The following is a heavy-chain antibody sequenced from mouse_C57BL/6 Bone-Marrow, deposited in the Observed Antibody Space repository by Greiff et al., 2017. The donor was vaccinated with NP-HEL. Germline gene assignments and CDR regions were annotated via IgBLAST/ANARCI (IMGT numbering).Heavy chain of an antibody. Sequence: DVKLVESGGGLVQPGGSLKLSCAASGFTFSDYYMYWVRQTPEKRLEWVAYISNGGGSTYYPDTVKGRFTISRDNAKNTLYLQMSRLKSEDTAMYYCARHGAYYGSSYWYFDVWGTGTTVTVSS. CDR1: GFTFSDYY. CDR2: ISNGGGST. D-gene: IGHD1-1*01. CDR3: ARHGAYYGSSYWYFDV. J-gene: IGHJ1*03. V-gene: IGHV5-12*01.